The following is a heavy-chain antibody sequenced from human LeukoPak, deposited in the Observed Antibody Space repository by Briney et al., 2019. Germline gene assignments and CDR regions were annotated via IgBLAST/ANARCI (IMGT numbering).Heavy chain of an antibody. V-gene: IGHV1-18*01. Sequence: EASVKVSCKASGYTFHNYGISWVRQAPGQGLEWMGWISPYSGNTDYTERLQGRVTMTTDTSTTTAFMELRSLRSDDTAVYYCARTSGVSAAGSPYYFDYWGQGTRVTVSS. CDR3: ARTSGVSAAGSPYYFDY. CDR2: ISPYSGNT. CDR1: GYTFHNYG. J-gene: IGHJ4*02. D-gene: IGHD6-13*01.